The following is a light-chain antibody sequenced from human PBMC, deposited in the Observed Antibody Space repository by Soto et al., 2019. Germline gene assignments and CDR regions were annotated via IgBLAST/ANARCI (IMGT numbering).Light chain of an antibody. CDR2: GAS. Sequence: EIVLTQSPGTLSLSPGERATLSCRASQSVGSSYLAGYQQKPGQAPRLLIYGASSRATGIPDRFSGSGSGTDFTLTISRLEPENFAVYYCQEDGSSPTWTFGQGTKVLI. CDR3: QEDGSSPTWT. V-gene: IGKV3-20*01. CDR1: QSVGSSY. J-gene: IGKJ1*01.